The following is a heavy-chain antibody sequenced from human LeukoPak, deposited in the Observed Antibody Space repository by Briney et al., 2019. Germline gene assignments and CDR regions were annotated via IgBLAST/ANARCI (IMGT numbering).Heavy chain of an antibody. CDR3: ANGAITFGGVIVASDY. D-gene: IGHD3-16*02. CDR2: ISGSGGST. CDR1: GFTFSSYA. J-gene: IGHJ4*02. Sequence: GGSLRLSCAASGFTFSSYAMSWVRQAPGKGLEWVSAISGSGGSTYYADSVKGRFTISRDNSKNTLYLQMNSLRAEDTAAYYCANGAITFGGVIVASDYWGQGTLVTVSS. V-gene: IGHV3-23*01.